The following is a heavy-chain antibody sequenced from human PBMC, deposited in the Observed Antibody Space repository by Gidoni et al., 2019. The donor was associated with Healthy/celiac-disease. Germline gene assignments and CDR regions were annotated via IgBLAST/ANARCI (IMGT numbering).Heavy chain of an antibody. V-gene: IGHV1-18*01. CDR3: ARDRITYGDYVGDFDY. Sequence: QVQLVQSGAEVQKPGASVKVSCKASGYTFTSYGISWVRQAPGQGLEGMGWISAYNGNTNYAQKLQGRVTMTTDTSTSTAYMELRSLRSDDTAVYYCARDRITYGDYVGDFDYWGQGTLVTVSS. CDR1: GYTFTSYG. CDR2: ISAYNGNT. D-gene: IGHD4-17*01. J-gene: IGHJ4*02.